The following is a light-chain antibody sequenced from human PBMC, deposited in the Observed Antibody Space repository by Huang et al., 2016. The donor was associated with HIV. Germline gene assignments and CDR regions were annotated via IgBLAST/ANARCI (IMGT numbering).Light chain of an antibody. Sequence: EIVMTQSPATLSVSPGERATLSCRASQSVSSNVAWYQQNPGQAPRLLIYGAYTMATGIPARFSGSGSGTEFTLTISSLQSEDFAVYYCQQYNNWPRTFGQGTKVEIK. CDR1: QSVSSN. CDR2: GAY. CDR3: QQYNNWPRT. V-gene: IGKV3-15*01. J-gene: IGKJ1*01.